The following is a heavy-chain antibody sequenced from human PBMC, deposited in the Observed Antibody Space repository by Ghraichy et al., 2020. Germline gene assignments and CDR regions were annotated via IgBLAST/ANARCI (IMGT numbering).Heavy chain of an antibody. V-gene: IGHV3-23*01. CDR1: GFTFNNYA. J-gene: IGHJ3*02. Sequence: GGSLRLSCAASGFTFNNYAMNWVRQAPGKGLEWVSAISTTGDTTYYADSVKGRFTISRDNSKNTLYLQMNSLRAEDTAVYYCAKDLLSGGTDGAFDIWGQGTMVTVSS. D-gene: IGHD3-10*01. CDR3: AKDLLSGGTDGAFDI. CDR2: ISTTGDTT.